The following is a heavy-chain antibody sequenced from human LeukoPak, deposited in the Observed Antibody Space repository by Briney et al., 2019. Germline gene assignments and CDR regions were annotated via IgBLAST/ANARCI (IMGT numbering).Heavy chain of an antibody. D-gene: IGHD3-22*01. CDR2: ISAYNGNT. CDR3: ARVSRDSSGYYSDY. Sequence: ASVKVSCKASGYTFTSYGISRVRQAPGQGLEWMGWISAYNGNTNYAQKLQGRVTMTTDTSTSTAYMELRSLRSDDTAVYYCARVSRDSSGYYSDYWGQGTLVTVSS. CDR1: GYTFTSYG. J-gene: IGHJ4*02. V-gene: IGHV1-18*01.